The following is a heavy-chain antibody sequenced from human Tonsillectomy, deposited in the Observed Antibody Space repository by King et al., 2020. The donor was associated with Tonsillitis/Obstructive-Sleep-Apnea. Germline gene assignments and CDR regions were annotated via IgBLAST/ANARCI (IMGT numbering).Heavy chain of an antibody. Sequence: VQLQESGPGLVKPSQTLSLTCTVSGGSVSSGGYYWSWIRQHLGKGLEWIGYIYYSGNTYYNPSLKSRVTISVDTSKNQFSLRLSSVTAADTAVYYCARARRSDSGYDSPFDYWGQGTLVTVSS. CDR3: ARARRSDSGYDSPFDY. J-gene: IGHJ4*02. D-gene: IGHD5-12*01. CDR1: GGSVSSGGYY. CDR2: IYYSGNT. V-gene: IGHV4-31*03.